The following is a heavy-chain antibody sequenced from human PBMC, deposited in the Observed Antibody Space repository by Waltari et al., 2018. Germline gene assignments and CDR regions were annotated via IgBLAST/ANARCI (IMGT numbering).Heavy chain of an antibody. CDR1: GYTLTELS. J-gene: IGHJ6*02. D-gene: IGHD3-3*01. CDR3: ATPTIFGSGGGYYYYYGMDV. V-gene: IGHV1-24*01. CDR2: FDPEDGET. Sequence: QVQLVQSGAEVKKPGASVKVSCKVSGYTLTELSMHWVRQAPGKGLEGMGGFDPEDGETIYAQKFQGRVTMTEDTSTDTAYMELSSLRSEDTAVYYCATPTIFGSGGGYYYYYGMDVWGQGTTVTVSS.